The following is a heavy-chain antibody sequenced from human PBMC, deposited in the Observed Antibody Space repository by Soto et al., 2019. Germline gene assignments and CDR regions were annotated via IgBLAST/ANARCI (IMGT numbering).Heavy chain of an antibody. CDR3: ARWGRTGGLDV. CDR1: GFTFRSYV. CDR2: TSYDGSNN. V-gene: IGHV3-33*05. D-gene: IGHD3-16*01. Sequence: QVHLVESGGGVVQPGTSLRLSCVGSGFTFRSYVIHWVRQAPGKGLEWVALTSYDGSNNFYGDSVKGRFTTSRHNSRNTVELQMDSLRFDDTALYYCARWGRTGGLDVWGQGTLVSVSS. J-gene: IGHJ4*02.